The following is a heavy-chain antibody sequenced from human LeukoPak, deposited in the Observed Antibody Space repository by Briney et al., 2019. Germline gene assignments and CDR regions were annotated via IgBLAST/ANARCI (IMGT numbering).Heavy chain of an antibody. V-gene: IGHV3-23*01. D-gene: IGHD6-13*01. Sequence: SGGSLRLSCAASGFDFSSDWMHWVRHAPGKGLEWVSAISGSGGSTYYADSVKGRFTISRDNSKNTLYLQMNSLRAEDTAVYYCAKDGERSSSALFGYWGQGTLVTVSS. J-gene: IGHJ4*02. CDR1: GFDFSSDW. CDR2: ISGSGGST. CDR3: AKDGERSSSALFGY.